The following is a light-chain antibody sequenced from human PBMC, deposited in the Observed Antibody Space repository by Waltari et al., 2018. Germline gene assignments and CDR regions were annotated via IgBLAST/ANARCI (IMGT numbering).Light chain of an antibody. Sequence: SVLTQPPSVSAAPGQRVSISRSGGSSHLGNNYLSWYRQFPGTAPKLLIYENTERPSGIPGRFSGSKSGTSATLDITGLQAGDEADYYCGTWDSSLSGAVFGGGTHLTVL. CDR3: GTWDSSLSGAV. CDR2: ENT. J-gene: IGLJ7*01. CDR1: SSHLGNNY. V-gene: IGLV1-51*02.